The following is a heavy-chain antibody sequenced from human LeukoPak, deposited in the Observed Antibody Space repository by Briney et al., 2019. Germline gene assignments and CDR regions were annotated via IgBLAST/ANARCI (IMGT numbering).Heavy chain of an antibody. CDR1: GFTVSSNY. V-gene: IGHV3-53*01. CDR2: IYSDGRI. J-gene: IGHJ4*02. Sequence: GGSLRLSCAASGFTVSSNYMSWVRQAPGKGLEWVSVIYSDGRIHYADSVKGRFTISRDDSKNTLYLQMNSLRAEDTAVYYCARESGYSYGLPGFFDYWGQGTLVTVSS. CDR3: ARESGYSYGLPGFFDY. D-gene: IGHD5-18*01.